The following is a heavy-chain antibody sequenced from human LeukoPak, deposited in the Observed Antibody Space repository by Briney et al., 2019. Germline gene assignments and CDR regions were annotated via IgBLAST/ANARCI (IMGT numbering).Heavy chain of an antibody. D-gene: IGHD6-13*01. CDR1: GGSISSYY. V-gene: IGHV4-4*07. Sequence: SETVSLTCTVSGGSISSYYWSWIRQPAGKGLEWIGRIYTSGSTNYNPSLKSRVTMSVDTSKNQFSLKLSSVTAADTAVYYCASEAAAGTLGYWGQGTLVTVSS. CDR2: IYTSGST. J-gene: IGHJ4*02. CDR3: ASEAAAGTLGY.